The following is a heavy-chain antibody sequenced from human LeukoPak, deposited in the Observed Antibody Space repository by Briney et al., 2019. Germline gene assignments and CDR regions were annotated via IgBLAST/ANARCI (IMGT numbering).Heavy chain of an antibody. CDR2: INPGGGST. CDR1: GYTFTSYY. V-gene: IGHV1-46*01. J-gene: IGHJ3*02. CDR3: ARPNWHEARLGAFNI. D-gene: IGHD3-16*01. Sequence: ASVKVSCKASGYTFTSYYMHWVRQAPGQGLGWMGIINPGGGSTSYPQKFQGRVTMTRDTSTSTVYMELSSLRSEDTAVYYCARPNWHEARLGAFNIWGQGTMVTVSS.